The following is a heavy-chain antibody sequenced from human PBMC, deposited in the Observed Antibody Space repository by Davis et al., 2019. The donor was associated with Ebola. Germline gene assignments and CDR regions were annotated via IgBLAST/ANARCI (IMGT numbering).Heavy chain of an antibody. Sequence: ASVKVSCKASGYTFTNYGITWVRQAPGQGLEWMGWINPHNGNTNYAQNVQGRVTMTTDTSTSTAYMEVGRLRSDDTAVYYCARAQFPTTSDHWGQGTLVTVSS. CDR1: GYTFTNYG. CDR2: INPHNGNT. CDR3: ARAQFPTTSDH. D-gene: IGHD1-1*01. V-gene: IGHV1-18*04. J-gene: IGHJ4*02.